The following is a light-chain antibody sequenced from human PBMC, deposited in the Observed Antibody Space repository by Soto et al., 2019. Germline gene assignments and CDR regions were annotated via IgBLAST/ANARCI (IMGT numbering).Light chain of an antibody. CDR1: SGYVGTCSD. CDR2: EGH. J-gene: IGLJ1*01. CDR3: QSYDSTLSARYV. V-gene: IGLV2-23*01. Sequence: QSVLAQPASVSGSPGQSITIPCTGASGYVGTCSDGSWYQQHPGKAPKVVIYEGHKRHSGVPDRFSGSTSVNTASLTISGLQTDDEADYYCQSYDSTLSARYVFGTGTKVTVL.